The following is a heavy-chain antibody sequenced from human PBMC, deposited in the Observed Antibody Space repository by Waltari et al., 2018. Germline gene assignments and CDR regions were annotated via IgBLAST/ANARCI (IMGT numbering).Heavy chain of an antibody. V-gene: IGHV3-21*01. D-gene: IGHD7-27*01. Sequence: EVQLVESGGGLVKPGGSLRLACAASGFTLRSYNMNWVRQAPGKWLEWVSSISSTGTYTHYADSVKGRFTISRDNAKNSLYLQMNSLRDEDTAVYYCATGGWGFYLDHWGLGTLVSFSS. J-gene: IGHJ4*02. CDR3: ATGGWGFYLDH. CDR1: GFTLRSYN. CDR2: ISSTGTYT.